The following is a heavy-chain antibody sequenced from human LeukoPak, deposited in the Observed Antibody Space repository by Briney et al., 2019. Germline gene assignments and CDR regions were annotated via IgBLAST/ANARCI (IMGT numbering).Heavy chain of an antibody. V-gene: IGHV1-8*02. D-gene: IGHD3-16*02. CDR1: GYTFSGFY. CDR2: MNPNSGNT. Sequence: ASVKVSCKASGYTFSGFYIHWVRQAPGQGLEWMGWMNPNSGNTGYAQKFQGRVTMTRNTSISTAYMELSSLRSEDTAVYYCARDLMRLGKLSKTYYMDVWGKGTTVSISS. J-gene: IGHJ6*03. CDR3: ARDLMRLGKLSKTYYMDV.